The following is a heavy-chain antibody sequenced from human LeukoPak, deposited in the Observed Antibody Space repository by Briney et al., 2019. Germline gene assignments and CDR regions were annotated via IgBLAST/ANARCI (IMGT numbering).Heavy chain of an antibody. J-gene: IGHJ4*02. D-gene: IGHD4-17*01. CDR3: AKDMWRLRYYFDY. CDR2: ISGSGGST. V-gene: IGHV3-23*01. CDR1: GFTLSSYA. Sequence: GGSLRLSCAASGFTLSSYAMSWVRQAPGKGLEWVSAISGSGGSTYYADSVKGRFTISRDNSKNTLYLQMNSLRAEDTAVYYCAKDMWRLRYYFDYWGQGTLVTVSS.